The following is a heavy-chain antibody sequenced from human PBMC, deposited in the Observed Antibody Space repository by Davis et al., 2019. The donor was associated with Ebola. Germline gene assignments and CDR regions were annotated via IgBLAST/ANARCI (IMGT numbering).Heavy chain of an antibody. CDR1: GFTVSSNY. D-gene: IGHD6-19*01. CDR3: AKDRYSSGWSRGYYGMDV. CDR2: IYSGGRT. Sequence: GESLKISCAASGFTVSSNYMSWVRQAPGKGLEWVSVIYSGGRTYYADSVKGRFTISRDTSKNTLYLQMNSLRAEDTAVYYCAKDRYSSGWSRGYYGMDVWGQGTTVTVSS. J-gene: IGHJ6*02. V-gene: IGHV3-66*01.